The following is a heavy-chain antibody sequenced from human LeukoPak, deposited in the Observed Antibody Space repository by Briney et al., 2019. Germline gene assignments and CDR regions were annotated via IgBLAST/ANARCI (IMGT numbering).Heavy chain of an antibody. CDR3: AHRKNYYDSSVFDN. CDR2: IYWDDDR. J-gene: IGHJ4*02. CDR1: GFSLNTRGVG. D-gene: IGHD3-22*01. V-gene: IGHV2-5*02. Sequence: ESGPTLVNPTQTLTLTCTFSGFSLNTRGVGVGWIRQPPGRALEWLALIYWDDDRRYSPSLKSRLTITKDTSKNQVVLTKTNMDPVDTATYFCAHRKNYYDSSVFDNWGQGTLVTVSS.